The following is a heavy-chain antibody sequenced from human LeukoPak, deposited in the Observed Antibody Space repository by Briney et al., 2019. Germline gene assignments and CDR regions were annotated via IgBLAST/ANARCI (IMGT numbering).Heavy chain of an antibody. CDR2: VHLDGRT. CDR3: AREGGFYRPLDY. CDR1: RGSVINTNR. J-gene: IGHJ4*02. D-gene: IGHD3-3*01. V-gene: IGHV4-4*02. Sequence: SETLSLTCGVSRGSVINTNRWTWVRQPPGKGLEWIGEVHLDGRTNYNPSLESRLTMSVDESENQVSLKLTSVTAADTAVYYCAREGGFYRPLDYSGQGTLVTVSS.